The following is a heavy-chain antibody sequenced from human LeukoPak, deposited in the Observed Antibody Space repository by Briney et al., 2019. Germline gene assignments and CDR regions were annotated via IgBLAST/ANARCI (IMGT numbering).Heavy chain of an antibody. V-gene: IGHV1-46*01. Sequence: ASVKVSCKASGYTFTSYYMHWVRQAPGQGLEWMGIINPSGGSTSYAQKFQGRVTMTRDMSTSTVYMELSSLRSEDTAVYYCAVPSEYNWFDPWGQGTLVTVSS. CDR2: INPSGGST. CDR1: GYTFTSYY. CDR3: AVPSEYNWFDP. J-gene: IGHJ5*02.